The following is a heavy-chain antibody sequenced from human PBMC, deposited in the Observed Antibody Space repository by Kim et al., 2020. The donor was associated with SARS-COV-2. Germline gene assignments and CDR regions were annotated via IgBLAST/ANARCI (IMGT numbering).Heavy chain of an antibody. CDR2: IWYDGSNK. CDR3: ARDPHDSSFDY. CDR1: GFTFSSYG. D-gene: IGHD3-22*01. J-gene: IGHJ4*02. V-gene: IGHV3-33*01. Sequence: GGSLRLSCAASGFTFSSYGMHWVRQAPGKGLEWVAVIWYDGSNKYYADSVKGRFTISRDNSKNTLYLQMNSLRAEDTAVYYCARDPHDSSFDYWGQGTLVTVSS.